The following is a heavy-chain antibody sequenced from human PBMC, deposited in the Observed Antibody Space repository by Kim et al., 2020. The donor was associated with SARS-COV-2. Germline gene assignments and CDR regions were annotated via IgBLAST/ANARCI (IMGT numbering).Heavy chain of an antibody. Sequence: GGSLRLSCAASGFTFSSYWMHWVRQAPGKGLVWVSTINSDGSRTSYADSVKGRFTISRDNAKNTLYLQMNSLRAEDTAVYYCTLLSVIVVADYWGQGTLVTVSS. J-gene: IGHJ4*02. CDR1: GFTFSSYW. V-gene: IGHV3-74*01. CDR2: INSDGSRT. CDR3: TLLSVIVVADY. D-gene: IGHD2-15*01.